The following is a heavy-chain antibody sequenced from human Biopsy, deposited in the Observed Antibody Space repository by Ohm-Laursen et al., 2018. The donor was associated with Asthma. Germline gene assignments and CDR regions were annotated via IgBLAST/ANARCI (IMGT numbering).Heavy chain of an antibody. CDR1: GFTFSSYW. CDR2: INTDGRTT. V-gene: IGHV3-74*01. CDR3: VKDIRLQLWGFDS. J-gene: IGHJ4*02. Sequence: SLRLSCAASGFTFSSYWMHWVRQAPGKGLVWVSRINTDGRTTSYADSVKGRFTISRDNAKNSLYLQMNSLRGADTALYYCVKDIRLQLWGFDSWGQGTLVTVSS. D-gene: IGHD6-13*01.